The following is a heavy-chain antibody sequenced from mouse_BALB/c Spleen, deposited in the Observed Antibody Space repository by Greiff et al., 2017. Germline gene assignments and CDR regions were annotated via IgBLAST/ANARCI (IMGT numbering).Heavy chain of an antibody. J-gene: IGHJ3*01. V-gene: IGHV1-12*01. CDR1: GYTFTSYN. Sequence: QVQLQQPGAELVKPGASVKMSCKASGYTFTSYNMHWVKQTPGQGLEWIGAIYPGNGDTSYNQKFKGKATLPADKSSSTAYMQLSSLTSEDYAVYYCARGNYYGSSAWFAYWGQGTLVTVSA. D-gene: IGHD1-1*01. CDR3: ARGNYYGSSAWFAY. CDR2: IYPGNGDT.